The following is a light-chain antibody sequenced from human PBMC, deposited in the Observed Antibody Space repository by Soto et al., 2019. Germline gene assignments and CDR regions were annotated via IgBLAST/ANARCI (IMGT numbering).Light chain of an antibody. CDR2: GAS. CDR3: QQYNNWPLT. J-gene: IGKJ4*01. CDR1: QSVSSN. Sequence: EIVMTQSPATLSVSPGEKATLSFRGSQSVSSNLAWYQQKPGQAPRLLIYGASTRATGIPARFSGSGSGTEFTLTISSLQSEDFAVYYCQQYNNWPLTFGGGTKVDIK. V-gene: IGKV3-15*01.